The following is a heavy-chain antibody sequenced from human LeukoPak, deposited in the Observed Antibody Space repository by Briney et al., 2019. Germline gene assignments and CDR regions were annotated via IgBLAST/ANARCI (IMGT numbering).Heavy chain of an antibody. D-gene: IGHD6-13*01. V-gene: IGHV1-2*02. CDR3: ARSQRPGYSSSWYLGAGFDI. CDR2: TNPNTGDA. J-gene: IGHJ3*02. CDR1: GYTFTGSY. Sequence: GASVKVSCKAPGYTFTGSYMFWVRQAPGQGLEWMGWTNPNTGDANYAQKFQGRVTMTRDTSISTAYMELNRLTSDDTAVFYCARSQRPGYSSSWYLGAGFDIWGQGTMVTVSS.